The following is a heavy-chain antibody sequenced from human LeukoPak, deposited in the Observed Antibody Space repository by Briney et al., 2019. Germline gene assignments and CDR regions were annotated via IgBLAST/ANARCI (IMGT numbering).Heavy chain of an antibody. D-gene: IGHD6-13*01. J-gene: IGHJ4*02. CDR3: ARSDSSSWYPFDY. V-gene: IGHV2-5*01. Sequence: SDPTLVNPTQTGFSLSISGVSVGWIRQPPGKALEWLALIYWNDDKRYSPSLKSRLTITKDTSKNKVVLTMTNMDPVDTATYYCARSDSSSWYPFDYWGQGTLVTVSS. CDR2: IYWNDDK. CDR1: GFSLSISGVS.